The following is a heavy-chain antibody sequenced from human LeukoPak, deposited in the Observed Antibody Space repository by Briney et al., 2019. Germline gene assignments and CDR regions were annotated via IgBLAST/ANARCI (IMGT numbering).Heavy chain of an antibody. J-gene: IGHJ4*02. V-gene: IGHV4-61*02. D-gene: IGHD5-12*01. Sequence: SETLSLTCTVSGGSISSGSYYWSWIRQPAGKGLEWIGRIYTSGSTNYNPSLKSRVTISVDTSKNQFSLKLSSVTAADTAVYYCARRGIVATIGTFDYWGQGTLVTVSS. CDR1: GGSISSGSYY. CDR2: IYTSGST. CDR3: ARRGIVATIGTFDY.